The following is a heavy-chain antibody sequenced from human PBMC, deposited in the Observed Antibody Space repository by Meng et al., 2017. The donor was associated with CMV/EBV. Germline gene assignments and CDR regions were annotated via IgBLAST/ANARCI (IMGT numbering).Heavy chain of an antibody. CDR2: IIPILGIA. V-gene: IGHV1-69*16. J-gene: IGHJ3*02. CDR1: GGTFSSYT. D-gene: IGHD3-22*01. CDR3: ARGGFRNYYDSSGYTKDAFDI. Sequence: SVKVSCKASGGTFSSYTISWVRQAPGQGLEWMGRIIPILGIANYAQKFQGRVTITTDESTSTAYMELSSLRSEDTAVYYCARGGFRNYYDSSGYTKDAFDIWGQGTMVTVSS.